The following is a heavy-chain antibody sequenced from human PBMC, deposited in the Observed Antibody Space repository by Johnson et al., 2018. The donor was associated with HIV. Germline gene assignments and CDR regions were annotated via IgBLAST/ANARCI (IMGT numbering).Heavy chain of an antibody. D-gene: IGHD6-6*01. CDR1: GCTVSSNY. J-gene: IGHJ3*02. V-gene: IGHV3-66*01. CDR2: IYSGGST. CDR3: ASLVGSSSGEAFDI. Sequence: VQLVESGGRLVQPGGSLRLSCAASGCTVSSNYMSWVRQAPGTGLEWVSVIYSGGSTYYADAVKGRFTISRDNAKNSLYLQMNSLRAEDTAVYYCASLVGSSSGEAFDIWGQGTMVTVSS.